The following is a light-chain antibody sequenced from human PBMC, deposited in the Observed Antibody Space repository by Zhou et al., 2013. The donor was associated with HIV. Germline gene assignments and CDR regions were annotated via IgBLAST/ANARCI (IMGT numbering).Light chain of an antibody. Sequence: IQMTQSPSTLSASVGDRVTITCRASQSISSWVAWYQQKPGKVPKLLIYKASSLESGVPSRFSGSGSGTEFTLTISSLQPDDFATYYCQQYDTYSYTFGQGTKLEIK. J-gene: IGKJ2*01. CDR3: QQYDTYSYT. CDR2: KAS. V-gene: IGKV1-5*03. CDR1: QSISSW.